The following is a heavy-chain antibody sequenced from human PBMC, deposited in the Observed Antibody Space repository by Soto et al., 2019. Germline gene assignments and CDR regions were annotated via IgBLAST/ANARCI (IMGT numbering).Heavy chain of an antibody. CDR1: GGSISSGGYY. CDR3: ARDRVGFGEGYYYYYGMDV. Sequence: SETLSLTCTASGGSISSGGYYWSWIRQHPGKGLEWIGYIYYSGRTYYNPSLKSRVSISVDTSKNQFSLKLSSVTAADTAVYYCARDRVGFGEGYYYYYGMDVWGQGTKVTVSS. J-gene: IGHJ6*02. D-gene: IGHD3-10*01. V-gene: IGHV4-31*03. CDR2: IYYSGRT.